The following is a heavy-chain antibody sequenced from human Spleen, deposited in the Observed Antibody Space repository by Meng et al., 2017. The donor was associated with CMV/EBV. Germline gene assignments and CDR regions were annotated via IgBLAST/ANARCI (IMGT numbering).Heavy chain of an antibody. CDR3: ARDRTQLRFLEWLPPFDS. CDR1: GYTFNDYY. D-gene: IGHD3-3*01. V-gene: IGHV1-2*02. CDR2: INPNSGGI. Sequence: ASVKVSCKASGYTFNDYYMHWVRQAPGHGLEWLGWINPNSGGIKYAQKFQGRVTMTSDTSIGTAYMELSRLRSDDPAVYYCARDRTQLRFLEWLPPFDSWGQGTLVTVSS. J-gene: IGHJ4*02.